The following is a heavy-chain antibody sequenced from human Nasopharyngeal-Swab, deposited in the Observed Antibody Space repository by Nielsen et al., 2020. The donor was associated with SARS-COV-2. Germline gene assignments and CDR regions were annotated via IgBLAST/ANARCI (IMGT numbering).Heavy chain of an antibody. CDR2: IYYSGST. Sequence: SETLSLTCTVSGGSINSGGYYWSWIRQHPGKGLEWIGYIYYSGSTYYNPSLKSRVTISVDTSKNQFSLELSSVTAADTAVYYCVRIYCSTTSCSNFDYWGQGTLVTVSS. CDR1: GGSINSGGYY. J-gene: IGHJ4*02. CDR3: VRIYCSTTSCSNFDY. V-gene: IGHV4-31*03. D-gene: IGHD2-2*01.